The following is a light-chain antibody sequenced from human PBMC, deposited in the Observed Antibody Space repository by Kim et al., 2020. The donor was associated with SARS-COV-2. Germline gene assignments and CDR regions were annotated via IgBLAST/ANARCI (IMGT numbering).Light chain of an antibody. V-gene: IGLV3-21*04. J-gene: IGLJ2*01. Sequence: SYELTQAPSVSVAPSKTARITCGGDNIGDKRVHWYQQKSGQAPVLVISYDRDRPSGIPERFSGSNSGTTATLTISRVGAGDEADYYCQVWDSDGDYVVFGGGTQLTVL. CDR2: YDR. CDR3: QVWDSDGDYVV. CDR1: NIGDKR.